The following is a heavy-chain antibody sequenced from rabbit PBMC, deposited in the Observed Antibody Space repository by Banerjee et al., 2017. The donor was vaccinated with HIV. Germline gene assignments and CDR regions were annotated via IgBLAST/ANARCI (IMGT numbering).Heavy chain of an antibody. D-gene: IGHD6-1*01. J-gene: IGHJ4*01. CDR2: IYAGSSGST. V-gene: IGHV1S40*01. CDR1: GFSFSNNYY. CDR3: ARNGGAGYAFNL. Sequence: QSLEESGGDLVKPGASLTLTCTASGFSFSNNYYMCWVRQAPGKGLEWIACIYAGSSGSTYYASWAKGRFTISKTSSTTVTLQMTSLTAADTATYFCARNGGAGYAFNLWGPGTLVTVS.